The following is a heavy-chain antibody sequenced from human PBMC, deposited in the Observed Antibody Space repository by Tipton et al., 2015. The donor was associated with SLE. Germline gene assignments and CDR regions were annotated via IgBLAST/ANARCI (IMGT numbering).Heavy chain of an antibody. J-gene: IGHJ6*03. CDR1: GGSISSHY. Sequence: TLSLTCTVSGGSISSHYWSWLRQPPGKGLEWIGYIYYSGSTTYNPSLKSRVNISVDTSRNQFSLKLSSVTGADTAVYYGARGWLIFGVVNPMDVWGKGTKVTVSS. CDR3: ARGWLIFGVVNPMDV. CDR2: IYYSGST. D-gene: IGHD3-3*01. V-gene: IGHV4-59*11.